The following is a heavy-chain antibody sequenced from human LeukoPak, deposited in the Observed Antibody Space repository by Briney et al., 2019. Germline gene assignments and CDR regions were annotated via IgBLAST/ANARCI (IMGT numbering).Heavy chain of an antibody. CDR1: GGTFSSYT. D-gene: IGHD3-16*01. J-gene: IGHJ3*02. Sequence: EASVKVSCKASGGTFSSYTISWVRQAPGQGLEWMGRIIPIFGTANYAQKFQGRVTITTDESTSTAYMELSSLRSEDTAVYYCARLGTYDAFDIWGQGTMVTVSS. V-gene: IGHV1-69*05. CDR3: ARLGTYDAFDI. CDR2: IIPIFGTA.